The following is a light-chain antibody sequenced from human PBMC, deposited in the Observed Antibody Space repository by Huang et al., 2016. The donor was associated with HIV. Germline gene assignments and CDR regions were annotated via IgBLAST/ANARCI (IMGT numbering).Light chain of an antibody. Sequence: EIVLTQSPGTLSLSPGERDTLSCRASQSVSSSHLAWYQPKAGQSPRLLIYGASSRASGTPNRFSGSGSGTDFTLTISRLDPEDFAVYYCQQYGTSTSTFGQGTRVEVK. J-gene: IGKJ1*01. CDR3: QQYGTSTST. CDR1: QSVSSSH. V-gene: IGKV3-20*01. CDR2: GAS.